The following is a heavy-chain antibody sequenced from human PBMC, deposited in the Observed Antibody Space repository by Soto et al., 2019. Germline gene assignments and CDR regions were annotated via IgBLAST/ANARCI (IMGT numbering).Heavy chain of an antibody. CDR2: IYSGGYT. CDR1: GFTVSNNY. CDR3: GTQRGGGGY. D-gene: IGHD6-25*01. J-gene: IGHJ4*02. V-gene: IGHV3-53*01. Sequence: EVQLVESGGGLIQPGGSLRLSCAVSGFTVSNNYMSWVRQAPGKGLEGVSVIYSGGYTAYGDSVKGRFTISRDNSKNTQYFQTKSRGADDTAVYSWGTQRGGGGYWGQGTLVTVSS.